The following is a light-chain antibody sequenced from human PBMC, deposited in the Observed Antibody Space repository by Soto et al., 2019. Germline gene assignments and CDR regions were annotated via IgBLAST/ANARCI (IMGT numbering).Light chain of an antibody. CDR1: QSVSSY. V-gene: IGKV3D-20*02. CDR2: GAS. CDR3: QQRHNWRDT. J-gene: IGKJ1*01. Sequence: EIVMTQSPATLSVSPGERATLSCRTSQSVSSYLACYQQKPGQAPRLLIYGASSRATGIPDRFSGSGSGTDFTLTISRLEPEDFAVYYCQQRHNWRDTFGQGTKVDIK.